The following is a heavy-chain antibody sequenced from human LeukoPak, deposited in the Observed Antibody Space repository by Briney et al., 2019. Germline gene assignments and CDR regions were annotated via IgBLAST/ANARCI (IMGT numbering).Heavy chain of an antibody. CDR1: GGTFSSYA. D-gene: IGHD3-10*01. V-gene: IGHV1-69*04. Sequence: GASVKVSCKASGGTFSSYAISWVRQAPGQGLKWMGRIIPIFGIANYAQKFQGRVTITADKSTSTAYMELSSLRSEDTAVYYCASGYLYGSGSYSPFDYWGQGTLVTVSS. J-gene: IGHJ4*02. CDR2: IIPIFGIA. CDR3: ASGYLYGSGSYSPFDY.